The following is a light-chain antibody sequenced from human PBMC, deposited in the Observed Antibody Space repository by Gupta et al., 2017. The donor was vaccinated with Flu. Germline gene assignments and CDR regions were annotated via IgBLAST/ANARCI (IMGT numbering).Light chain of an antibody. CDR2: AAS. CDR1: QGLSSW. CDR3: QQANSVPPT. J-gene: IGKJ1*01. V-gene: IGKV1-12*01. Sequence: PSSGSASVGDRVTITCRASQGLSSWLAWYQQKPGKAPKLLIYAASTLQRGVPSRFSGSASGTDFTLTISSLQPEDFATYYCQQANSVPPTFGQGTKVQIK.